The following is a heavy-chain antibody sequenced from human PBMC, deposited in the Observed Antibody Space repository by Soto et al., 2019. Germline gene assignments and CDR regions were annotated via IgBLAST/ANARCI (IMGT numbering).Heavy chain of an antibody. CDR2: ISENGDRQ. J-gene: IGHJ4*02. D-gene: IGHD4-17*01. CDR1: GLTFTSSS. V-gene: IGHV3-30-3*01. CDR3: ARRLATTVSALGY. Sequence: QVQLVQSGGGVVQAGNSLRLSCTASGLTFTSSSFHWVRQAPGKGLEWVAVISENGDRQYSTESVRGRFLISRDSSKKTVYLKRNSPRPEDTGVYFGARRLATTVSALGYWGQGARVTVSS.